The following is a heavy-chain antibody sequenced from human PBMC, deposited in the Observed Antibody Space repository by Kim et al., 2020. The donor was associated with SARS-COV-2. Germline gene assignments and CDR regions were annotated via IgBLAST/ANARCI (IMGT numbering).Heavy chain of an antibody. V-gene: IGHV4-59*01. CDR2: ISYSGST. Sequence: SETLSLTCTVSGGFISSYYWSWIRQPPGKGLEWIGYISYSGSTNYNPSLKSRVTISVDTSKNQFSLKLSSVTAADTAVYYCARRGFGAAAAGDAFDIWGQGTMVTVSS. J-gene: IGHJ3*02. CDR1: GGFISSYY. CDR3: ARRGFGAAAAGDAFDI. D-gene: IGHD6-13*01.